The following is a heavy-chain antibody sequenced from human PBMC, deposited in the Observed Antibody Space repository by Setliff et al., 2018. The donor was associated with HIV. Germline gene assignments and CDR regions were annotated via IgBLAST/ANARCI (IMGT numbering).Heavy chain of an antibody. CDR3: ARGKSGSYDAYDM. CDR2: IYYSGST. CDR1: GGSISSHY. V-gene: IGHV4-59*11. Sequence: SETLSLTCTVSGGSISSHYWSWIRQPPGKGLEWIGSIYYSGSTNYNPSLKSRVIISLDTSKNHLSLKLRSVTAADTAVYYCARGKSGSYDAYDMWGQGTMVTVSS. J-gene: IGHJ3*02. D-gene: IGHD5-12*01.